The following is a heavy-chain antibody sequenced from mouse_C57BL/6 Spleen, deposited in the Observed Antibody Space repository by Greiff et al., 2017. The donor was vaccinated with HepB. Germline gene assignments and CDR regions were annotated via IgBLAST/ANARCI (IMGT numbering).Heavy chain of an antibody. J-gene: IGHJ4*01. D-gene: IGHD1-1*01. V-gene: IGHV1-82*01. CDR2: IYPGDGDT. CDR1: GYAFSSSW. Sequence: LKESGPELVKPGASVKISCKASGYAFSSSWMNWVKQRPGKGLEWIGRIYPGDGDTNYNGKFKGKATLTADKSSSTAYMQLSSLTSEDSAVYFCARTYYYGSSLYYAMDYWGQGTSVTVSS. CDR3: ARTYYYGSSLYYAMDY.